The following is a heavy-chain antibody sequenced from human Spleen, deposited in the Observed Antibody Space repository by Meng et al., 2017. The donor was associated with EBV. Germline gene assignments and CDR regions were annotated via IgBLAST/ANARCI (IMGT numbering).Heavy chain of an antibody. CDR1: RYTFTSYY. CDR3: ASRGGGATVTTADS. CDR2: ITLIFGTT. V-gene: IGHV1-69*01. Sequence: QVQLVQSGAVVKKAGASVKVSCXASRYTFTSYYIHWVRQAPGQGLEWVGGITLIFGTTHYAQKFQGRVTITAEESTRTTYMELTSLTSEDTAVYYCASRGGGATVTTADSWGQGTLVTVSS. J-gene: IGHJ4*02. D-gene: IGHD4-17*01.